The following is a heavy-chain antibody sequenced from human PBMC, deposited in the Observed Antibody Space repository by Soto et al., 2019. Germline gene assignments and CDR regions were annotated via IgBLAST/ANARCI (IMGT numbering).Heavy chain of an antibody. CDR2: IHSSGSA. J-gene: IGHJ3*01. D-gene: IGHD3-22*01. V-gene: IGHV4-39*01. CDR1: GGSISSSSDY. CDR3: ATPVSSGYQAFEV. Sequence: PLEIRSLAYIVSGGSISSSSDYWGWIRQPPGKGLEWIGSIHSSGSAYYNPSLKSRVTIAVDTSKNQFSLQRTSVTAAGTAVYYCATPVSSGYQAFEVWGQGTMVTVS.